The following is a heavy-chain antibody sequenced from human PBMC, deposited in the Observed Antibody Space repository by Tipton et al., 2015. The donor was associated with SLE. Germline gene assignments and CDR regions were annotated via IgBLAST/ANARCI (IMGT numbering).Heavy chain of an antibody. V-gene: IGHV4-4*08. D-gene: IGHD4-17*01. CDR1: GGSISSYY. CDR2: IYSSGNT. J-gene: IGHJ4*02. Sequence: TLSLTCTVSGGSISSYYWSWIRQPPGKGLEWIGEIYSSGNTKYKPSLKSRVTMSVDTSKNQFSLRLRSVTAADTAMYYCARDAGGYGDYLDYWGQGTLVTVSS. CDR3: ARDAGGYGDYLDY.